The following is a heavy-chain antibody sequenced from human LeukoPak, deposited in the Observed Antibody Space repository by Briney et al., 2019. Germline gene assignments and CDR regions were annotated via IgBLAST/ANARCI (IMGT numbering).Heavy chain of an antibody. J-gene: IGHJ3*02. CDR1: GYTFTSYG. Sequence: ASVKVSCKASGYTFTSYGISWVRQAPGQGLEWMGWISAYNGNTNYAQKLLGRVTMATDTSTSTAYMELRSLRSDDTAVYYCAGAYSGSPYDAFDIWGQGTMVTVSS. V-gene: IGHV1-18*01. D-gene: IGHD1-26*01. CDR3: AGAYSGSPYDAFDI. CDR2: ISAYNGNT.